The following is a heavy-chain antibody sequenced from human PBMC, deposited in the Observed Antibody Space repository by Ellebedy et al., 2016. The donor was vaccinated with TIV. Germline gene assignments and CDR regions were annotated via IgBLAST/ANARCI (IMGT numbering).Heavy chain of an antibody. V-gene: IGHV1-69*04. CDR3: ARDWVVTLDY. CDR2: IIPIVGIA. D-gene: IGHD4-23*01. J-gene: IGHJ4*02. CDR1: GGTFSSYA. Sequence: AASVKVSCKASGGTFSSYAISWVRQAPGQGLEWMGRIIPIVGIANYAQKFQGRVTITADKSTSTAYMDLSSLRSEDTAVYYCARDWVVTLDYWGQGTLVTVSS.